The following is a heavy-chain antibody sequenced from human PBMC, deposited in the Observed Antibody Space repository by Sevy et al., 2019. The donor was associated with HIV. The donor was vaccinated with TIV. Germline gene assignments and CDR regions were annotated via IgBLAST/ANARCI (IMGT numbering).Heavy chain of an antibody. CDR3: TRDGDERFSSSWYKGGSDYYYGMDV. Sequence: GGSLRLSCTASGFTFGDYAMSWFRQAPGKGLEWVGFIRSKAYGGTTEYAASVKGRFTISRDDSKSIAYLQMNSLKTEDTAVYYCTRDGDERFSSSWYKGGSDYYYGMDVWGQGTTVTVSS. CDR2: IRSKAYGGTT. V-gene: IGHV3-49*03. CDR1: GFTFGDYA. J-gene: IGHJ6*02. D-gene: IGHD6-13*01.